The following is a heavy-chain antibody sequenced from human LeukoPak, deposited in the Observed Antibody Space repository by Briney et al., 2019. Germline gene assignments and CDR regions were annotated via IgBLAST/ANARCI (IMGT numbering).Heavy chain of an antibody. CDR1: AYTFTGHY. CDR3: ARDPGYSSGWSNLPLDY. Sequence: GSSVNVSCKASAYTFTGHYMHLVRQAHGQGLEWMGLINPNSGGTTNAQTFQGRVSMTRDTSISTAYMELSRLRSDDTAVYYCARDPGYSSGWSNLPLDYWGQGTLVTVSS. CDR2: INPNSGGT. V-gene: IGHV1-2*02. J-gene: IGHJ4*02. D-gene: IGHD6-19*01.